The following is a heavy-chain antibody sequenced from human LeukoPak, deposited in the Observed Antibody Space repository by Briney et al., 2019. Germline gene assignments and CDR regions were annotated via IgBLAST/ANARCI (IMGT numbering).Heavy chain of an antibody. J-gene: IGHJ4*02. D-gene: IGHD5-12*01. CDR1: GGSISSSSYY. CDR3: ARLYSGYDWDSYGLNY. Sequence: PSETLSLTCTVSGGSISSSSYYWGWIRQPPGKGLEWIGSIYYSGSTYYNPSLKSRVTISVDTSKNQFSLKLSSVTAADTAVYYCARLYSGYDWDSYGLNYWGQGTLVTVSS. CDR2: IYYSGST. V-gene: IGHV4-39*01.